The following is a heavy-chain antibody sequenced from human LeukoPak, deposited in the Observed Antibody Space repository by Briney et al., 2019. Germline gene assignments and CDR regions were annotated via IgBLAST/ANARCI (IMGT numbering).Heavy chain of an antibody. Sequence: GASVKVSCKAAGYTFTGYYMHWVRQAPGKGLEWMGRFDSEDGETNYAQKVQGRVTMTEDTSTDTAYMELNSLRSDDTAVYYCAGDPQRCSGGNCYRFDYWGPGTLVTVSS. V-gene: IGHV1-24*01. D-gene: IGHD2-15*01. CDR1: GYTFTGYY. CDR3: AGDPQRCSGGNCYRFDY. J-gene: IGHJ4*02. CDR2: FDSEDGET.